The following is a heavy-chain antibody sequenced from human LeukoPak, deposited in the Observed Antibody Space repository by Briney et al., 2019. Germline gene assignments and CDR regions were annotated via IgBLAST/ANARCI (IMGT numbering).Heavy chain of an antibody. D-gene: IGHD4-23*01. V-gene: IGHV1-69*13. CDR3: ARGWLAESTVVTPYNY. Sequence: ASVKVSCKASGGTFSSYAISWVRQAPGQGLEWMGGIIPIFGTANYAQKFQGRVTITAVESMSTAYMELSSLRSEDTAVYYCARGWLAESTVVTPYNYWGQGTLVTVSS. J-gene: IGHJ4*02. CDR2: IIPIFGTA. CDR1: GGTFSSYA.